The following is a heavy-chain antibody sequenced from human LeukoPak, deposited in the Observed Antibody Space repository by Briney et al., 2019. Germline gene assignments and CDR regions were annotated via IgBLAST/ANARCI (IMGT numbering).Heavy chain of an antibody. Sequence: SETLSLTCTVSGGSISSYYWSWIRQPAGKGLEWIGRIYTSGSTNYNPSLKSRVTISVDTSKNQFSLKLSSVTAADTAVYYCARNSCPSGTCYDNRGYFDYWGQGTLVTVSS. V-gene: IGHV4-4*07. J-gene: IGHJ4*02. D-gene: IGHD2-15*01. CDR3: ARNSCPSGTCYDNRGYFDY. CDR2: IYTSGST. CDR1: GGSISSYY.